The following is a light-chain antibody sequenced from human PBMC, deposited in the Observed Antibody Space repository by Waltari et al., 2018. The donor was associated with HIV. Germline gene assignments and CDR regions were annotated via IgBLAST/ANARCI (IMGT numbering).Light chain of an antibody. Sequence: QSVLTQPPSASATPRQSITISCSGGNSNIESNYVYWYQQLPGTAPKVFIYRNSQRPSGVPDRFSGSKSGTSASLIISGLRSGDEADYYCASWDDSLNAFVFGTGTKVTVL. CDR2: RNS. V-gene: IGLV1-47*01. CDR3: ASWDDSLNAFV. CDR1: NSNIESNY. J-gene: IGLJ1*01.